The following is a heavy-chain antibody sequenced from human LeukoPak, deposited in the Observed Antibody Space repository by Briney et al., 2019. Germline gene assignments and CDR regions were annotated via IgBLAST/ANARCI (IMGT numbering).Heavy chain of an antibody. J-gene: IGHJ5*02. CDR1: GFTFSNSA. CDR3: ASSATMRINWFDP. Sequence: PGGSLRLSCAASGFTFSNSALSWVRQAPGKGLEWVSDISGSGGSTYYADSAKGRFTISRDNSKNTLYLQMNSLRAEDTAVYYCASSATMRINWFDPWGQGTLVTVSS. V-gene: IGHV3-23*01. D-gene: IGHD3-22*01. CDR2: ISGSGGST.